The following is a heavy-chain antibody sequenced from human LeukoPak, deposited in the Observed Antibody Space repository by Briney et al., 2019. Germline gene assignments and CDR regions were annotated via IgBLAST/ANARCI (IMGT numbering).Heavy chain of an antibody. D-gene: IGHD3/OR15-3a*01. CDR3: AGAPAGSLDWLSPFDY. J-gene: IGHJ4*02. CDR2: FYHSGST. Sequence: SETLSLTCTVSGGSISSSSFYWGWIRQPPGKGLEWIGSFYHSGSTYYNPSLNRRVTISVETSKNPFPLKLSSVTAADTAVYYCAGAPAGSLDWLSPFDYWGQGTLVTVSS. V-gene: IGHV4-39*06. CDR1: GGSISSSSFY.